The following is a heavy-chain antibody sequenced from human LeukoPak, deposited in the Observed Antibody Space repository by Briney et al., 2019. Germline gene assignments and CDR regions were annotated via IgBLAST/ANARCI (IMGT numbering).Heavy chain of an antibody. CDR3: ASAPTACSSSGCYAVDY. CDR2: IYNSGGT. J-gene: IGHJ4*02. CDR1: GGSVSSGTYY. D-gene: IGHD2-2*01. Sequence: PSETLSLTCTVSGGSVSSGTYYWTWIRQSPGKGLEWIGYIYNSGGTNYNPSHKSRVTISLDTSKNQFSLKLSSVTATDTAMYYCASAPTACSSSGCYAVDYWGQGTLVTVSS. V-gene: IGHV4-61*01.